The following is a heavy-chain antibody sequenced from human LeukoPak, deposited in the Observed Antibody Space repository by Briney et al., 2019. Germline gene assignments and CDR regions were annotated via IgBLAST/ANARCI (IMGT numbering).Heavy chain of an antibody. Sequence: GGSLRLSCAASGFTFSNYYMSWIRQAPGRGLEWVSYISSSGSTIYYADSVKGRFTISRDNVKNSLYLQMNSLRAEDTAVYYCASFCSSTSCYGVNDAFDIWGQGIMVTVSS. CDR3: ASFCSSTSCYGVNDAFDI. V-gene: IGHV3-11*01. D-gene: IGHD2-2*01. CDR1: GFTFSNYY. J-gene: IGHJ3*02. CDR2: ISSSGSTI.